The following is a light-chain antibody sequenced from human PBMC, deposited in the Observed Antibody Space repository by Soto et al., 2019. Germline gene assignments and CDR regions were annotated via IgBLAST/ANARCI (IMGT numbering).Light chain of an antibody. V-gene: IGLV2-14*01. Sequence: QSALTQPASVSGSPGQSITISCTGTSSDVGGYNYVSWYQQHPDKAPKLMIYEVSNRPSGVSNRFSGSKSGNTASLTISELQAEDEADYYCSSYTSSSIDYVFGTGTKLTVL. J-gene: IGLJ1*01. CDR2: EVS. CDR1: SSDVGGYNY. CDR3: SSYTSSSIDYV.